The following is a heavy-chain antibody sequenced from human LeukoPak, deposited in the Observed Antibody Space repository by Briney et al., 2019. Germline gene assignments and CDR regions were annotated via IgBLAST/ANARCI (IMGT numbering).Heavy chain of an antibody. CDR2: IYYSGST. CDR3: ARYYYSSGRGTYGMDV. V-gene: IGHV4-30-4*01. D-gene: IGHD3-10*01. J-gene: IGHJ6*02. Sequence: TLSLTCTVSGGSISSGDYYWSWIRQPPGKGLEWIGYIYYSGSTYYNPSLKSRVTISVDTSKNQFSLKLSSVTAADTAVYYCARYYYSSGRGTYGMDVWGQGTTVTVSS. CDR1: GGSISSGDYY.